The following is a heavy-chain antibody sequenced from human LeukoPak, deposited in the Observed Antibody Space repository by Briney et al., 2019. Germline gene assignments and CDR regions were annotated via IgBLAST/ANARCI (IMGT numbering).Heavy chain of an antibody. Sequence: SETLSLTCTVSGGSISSGGYYWSWIRQHPGKGLEWIGYIYYSGSTYYNPSLKSRVTISVDTSKNQFSLKLSSVTAADTAVYYCAGVSRGVAARIDYWGQGTLVTVSS. D-gene: IGHD2-15*01. J-gene: IGHJ4*02. CDR2: IYYSGST. V-gene: IGHV4-31*03. CDR3: AGVSRGVAARIDY. CDR1: GGSISSGGYY.